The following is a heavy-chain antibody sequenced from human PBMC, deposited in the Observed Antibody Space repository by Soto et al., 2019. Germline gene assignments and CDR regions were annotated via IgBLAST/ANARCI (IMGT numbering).Heavy chain of an antibody. CDR3: AKEAAFSIAVAGP. D-gene: IGHD6-19*01. V-gene: IGHV3-30*18. CDR2: MSYEGSDK. CDR1: GCTFSTSA. Sequence: GGALRISCAAPGCTFSTSALPWVRPAPGKGPEWVAVMSYEGSDKYYADTVKGRFTISRDNSKNTLYLQMNSLRAEDTAVYYCAKEAAFSIAVAGPWGQGTLVTVSS. J-gene: IGHJ5*02.